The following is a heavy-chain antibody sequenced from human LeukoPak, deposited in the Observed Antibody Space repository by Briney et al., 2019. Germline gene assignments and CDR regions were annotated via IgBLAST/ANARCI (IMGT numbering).Heavy chain of an antibody. CDR1: GFTFSNSA. CDR2: ISFDGTTK. CDR3: AAGSSVDCSRTSCPPTDY. Sequence: GGTLRLSCAASGFTFSNSAMHWIRQPPGKGLEWVAVISFDGTTKYYPDSVRGRFTISRDNSKNTVYVQMSSLRGDDSGVYYCAAGSSVDCSRTSCPPTDYWGQGTLVTVSS. D-gene: IGHD2-2*01. J-gene: IGHJ4*02. V-gene: IGHV3-30-3*01.